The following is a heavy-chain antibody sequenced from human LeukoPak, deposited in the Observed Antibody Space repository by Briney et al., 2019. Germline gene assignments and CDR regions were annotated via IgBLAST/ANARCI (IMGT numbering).Heavy chain of an antibody. CDR3: AREERGAFDI. CDR1: GYTLTELS. V-gene: IGHV1-24*01. D-gene: IGHD1-1*01. J-gene: IGHJ3*02. CDR2: FDPEDGET. Sequence: ASVKVSCKVSGYTLTELSMHWVRQAPGKGLEWMGGFDPEDGETIYAQKFQGRVTITADESTSTAYMELSSLRSEDTAVYYCAREERGAFDIWGQGTMVTVSS.